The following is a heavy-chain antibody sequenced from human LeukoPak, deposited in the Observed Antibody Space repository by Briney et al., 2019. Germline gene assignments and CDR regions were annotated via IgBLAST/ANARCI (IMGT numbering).Heavy chain of an antibody. D-gene: IGHD3-10*01. V-gene: IGHV3-21*01. CDR2: ISSSSSYI. CDR3: ARDRGGYFDY. CDR1: GFTFSSYS. Sequence: GGSLRLSCAASGFTFSSYSMNWVRQAPGKGLEWVSSISSSSSYIYYADSVKGRFTISRDNSKNTLYLQMNSLRAEDTAVYFCARDRGGYFDYWGQGTLVTVSS. J-gene: IGHJ4*02.